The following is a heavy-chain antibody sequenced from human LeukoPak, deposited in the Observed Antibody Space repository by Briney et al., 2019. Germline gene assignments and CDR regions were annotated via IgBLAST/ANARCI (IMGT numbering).Heavy chain of an antibody. CDR1: GYSFTTYW. D-gene: IGHD5-24*01. V-gene: IGHV5-51*01. CDR3: ARVVADGSTYYFDY. CDR2: IYPGDSDT. J-gene: IGHJ4*02. Sequence: GESLKISCQGSGYSFTTYWIAWVRQMPGKGLEWMGIIYPGDSDTRYSPSFQGQVTISTGKSISTAYLHWSRLKASDPAMYYCARVVADGSTYYFDYWGQGTLVTVSS.